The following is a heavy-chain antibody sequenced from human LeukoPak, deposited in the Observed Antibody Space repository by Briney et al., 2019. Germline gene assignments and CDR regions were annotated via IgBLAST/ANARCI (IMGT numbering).Heavy chain of an antibody. J-gene: IGHJ4*02. D-gene: IGHD4-17*01. CDR2: ITGSGTDI. V-gene: IGHV3-48*01. CDR3: ARDQDYGFTY. CDR1: GFTFSSYS. Sequence: GGSLRLSCTASGFTFSSYSMNCVRQSPGKGPEWISWITGSGTDIIYADSVKGRFTISRDNAKNSLYLQMNSLRAEDTAVYYCARDQDYGFTYWGQGTLVTVSS.